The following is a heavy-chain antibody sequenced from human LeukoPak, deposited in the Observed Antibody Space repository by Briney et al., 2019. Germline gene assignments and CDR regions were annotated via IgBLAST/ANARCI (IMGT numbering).Heavy chain of an antibody. CDR1: GFTFSSYD. CDR2: IGTAGDP. CDR3: ARSGSSSSFGYYGMDV. D-gene: IGHD6-13*01. V-gene: IGHV3-13*05. Sequence: GGSLRLSCAASGFTFSSYDMHWVRQATGKGLEWVSAIGTAGDPYYPGSVKGRFTISRENAKSSLYLQMNSLRAGDTAVHYCARSGSSSSFGYYGMDVWGKGTTVTVSS. J-gene: IGHJ6*04.